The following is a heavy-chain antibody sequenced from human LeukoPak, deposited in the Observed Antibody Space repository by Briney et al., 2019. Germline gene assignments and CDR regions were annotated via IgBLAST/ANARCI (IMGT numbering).Heavy chain of an antibody. D-gene: IGHD1-1*01. CDR1: GYTFSNYD. CDR2: ISPYNGNI. J-gene: IGHJ6*02. Sequence: ASVKASCKTSGYTFSNYDITWVRQAPGQGLEWMGWISPYNGNINYAQNIQGKVTMTTDTSTSTAYMELRSLRFEDTAVYYCARLISLTTPPYFYYDMDVWGQGTTVIVSS. V-gene: IGHV1-18*01. CDR3: ARLISLTTPPYFYYDMDV.